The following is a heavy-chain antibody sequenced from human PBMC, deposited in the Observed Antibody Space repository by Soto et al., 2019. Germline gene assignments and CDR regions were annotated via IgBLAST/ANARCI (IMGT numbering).Heavy chain of an antibody. J-gene: IGHJ4*02. Sequence: ASVKVSCKTSGYTFTSHYIHWVRQAPGQGLEWMGMIDPYDGTTTNAQKFQGRLTMTEDTSTDTAYMELSSLRSEDTAVYYCATVTFYDILTGRRPFDYWGQGTLVTVSS. V-gene: IGHV1-46*01. CDR3: ATVTFYDILTGRRPFDY. CDR2: IDPYDGTT. D-gene: IGHD3-9*01. CDR1: GYTFTSHY.